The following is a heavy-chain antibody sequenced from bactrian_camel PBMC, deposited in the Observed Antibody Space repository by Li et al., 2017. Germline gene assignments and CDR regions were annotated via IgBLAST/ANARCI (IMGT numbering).Heavy chain of an antibody. CDR1: GFSSAYTFNTFS. CDR3: TNSLLD. V-gene: IGHV3S1*01. Sequence: HVQLVESGGDSAQAGGSLRLSCAVSGFSSAYTFNTFSMAWFRQAPGKGLEWVSLISSGGSTLYADSVKGRFTISRDNAKNTLYLQLNSLRTEDTATYYCTNSLLDWGQGTQVTVS. CDR2: ISSGGST. J-gene: IGHJ4*01. D-gene: IGHD3*01.